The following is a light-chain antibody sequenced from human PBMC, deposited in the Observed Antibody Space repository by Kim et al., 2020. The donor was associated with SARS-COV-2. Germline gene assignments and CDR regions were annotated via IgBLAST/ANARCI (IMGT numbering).Light chain of an antibody. CDR1: QSISSW. CDR3: QQYKSYPWT. CDR2: KAS. Sequence: DIQTTQSPSTLSASVGDRVTITCPASQSISSWLAWYQQKPGTAPKLLIYKASSLESGVPSRFSGSGSGTEFTLTISSLQPDDCATYYIQQYKSYPWTVGQGTKVDI. V-gene: IGKV1-5*03. J-gene: IGKJ1*01.